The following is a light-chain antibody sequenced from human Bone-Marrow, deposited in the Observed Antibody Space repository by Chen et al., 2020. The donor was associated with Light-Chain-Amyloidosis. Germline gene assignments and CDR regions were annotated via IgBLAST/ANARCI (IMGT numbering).Light chain of an antibody. J-gene: IGLJ3*02. V-gene: IGLV3-21*02. Sequence: SYVLTQPSSVSVAPGQTATIACGGNNIGSTSVHWYQQTPGQAPLLVVYDDSDRPSGIPQRLSGSKAGNTATLTISRVEAGGEADYYCQVWDRSRDRPVFGGGTKLTVL. CDR1: NIGSTS. CDR3: QVWDRSRDRPV. CDR2: DDS.